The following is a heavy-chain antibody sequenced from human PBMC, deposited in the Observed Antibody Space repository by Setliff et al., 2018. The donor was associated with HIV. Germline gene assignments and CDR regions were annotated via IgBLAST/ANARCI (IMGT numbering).Heavy chain of an antibody. CDR1: GYPISSGYF. V-gene: IGHV4-38-2*02. J-gene: IGHJ4*02. Sequence: PSETLSLTCAASGYPISSGYFWGWIRQPPGKGLEWIASIYHSGSTYYSSSLKSRVTISVDTSKNQFSLKVTSVTAADTAVYYCARDYGQEDSAMDFDHWGQGTLVTVSS. CDR2: IYHSGST. CDR3: ARDYGQEDSAMDFDH. D-gene: IGHD2-15*01.